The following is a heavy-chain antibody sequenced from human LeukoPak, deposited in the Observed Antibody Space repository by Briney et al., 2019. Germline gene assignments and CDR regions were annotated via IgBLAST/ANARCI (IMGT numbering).Heavy chain of an antibody. Sequence: ASVKVSCKASGYTFTSNYIHWMRQAPGQGLEWMGMIYPRDGSTSYAQKFQGRVTVTRDTSTSTVHMELSGLRSEDTAVHYCARDQEGFDYWGQGTLVTVSS. CDR3: ARDQEGFDY. CDR1: GYTFTSNY. J-gene: IGHJ4*02. CDR2: IYPRDGST. V-gene: IGHV1-46*01.